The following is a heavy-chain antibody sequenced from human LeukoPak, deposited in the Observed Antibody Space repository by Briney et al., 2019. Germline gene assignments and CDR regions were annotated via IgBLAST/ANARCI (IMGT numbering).Heavy chain of an antibody. CDR3: AKDPRDMVRGVMIDY. D-gene: IGHD3-10*01. Sequence: PGGSLRLSCAASGFTFSSYAMSWVRQAPGKGLEWVSAISGSSGSTYYADSVKGRFTISRDNSKNTLYLQMNSLRAEDTAVYYCAKDPRDMVRGVMIDYWGQGTLVTVSS. CDR2: ISGSSGST. CDR1: GFTFSSYA. J-gene: IGHJ4*02. V-gene: IGHV3-23*01.